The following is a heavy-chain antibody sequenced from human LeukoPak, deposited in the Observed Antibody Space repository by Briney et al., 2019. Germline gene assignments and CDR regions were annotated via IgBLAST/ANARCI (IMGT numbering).Heavy chain of an antibody. J-gene: IGHJ4*02. Sequence: GGSLRLSCAASGFSFSNAWMSWVRQAPGKGLEWVGRIKREVDGGTTAYTAPVKGRFSISRDDSKNTVFLQMSSLKTEDTAVYYCTAGKGFTDFDSWGQGTLVTVSS. CDR3: TAGKGFTDFDS. CDR1: GFSFSNAW. D-gene: IGHD3-16*01. CDR2: IKREVDGGTT. V-gene: IGHV3-15*01.